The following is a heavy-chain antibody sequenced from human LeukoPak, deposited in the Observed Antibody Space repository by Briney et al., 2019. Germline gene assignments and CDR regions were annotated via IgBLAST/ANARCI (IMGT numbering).Heavy chain of an antibody. CDR1: GFTFSDYY. J-gene: IGHJ4*02. D-gene: IGHD6-6*01. CDR3: ARAGSWGSSSLRY. V-gene: IGHV3-11*01. CDR2: ISSSGSTI. Sequence: GGSLSLSCAASGFTFSDYYMSWIHQAPGKGLEWVSYISSSGSTIYYADSVKGRFTISRDDAKSSLYLQMNSLRAEDTAVYYCARAGSWGSSSLRYWGQGTLVTVSS.